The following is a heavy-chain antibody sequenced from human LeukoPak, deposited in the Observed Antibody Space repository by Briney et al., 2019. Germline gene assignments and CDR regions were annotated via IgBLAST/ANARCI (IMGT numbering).Heavy chain of an antibody. CDR2: IYPGDSDT. D-gene: IGHD6-19*01. V-gene: IGHV5-51*01. CDR1: GYSSTTYW. Sequence: GESLKISCKGSGYSSTTYWIGWVRQLSGKGLEWMGIIYPGDSDTRYSPSFQGQVTISADKSISTAYLQWSSLTASDSAMYYCARSASGWGFDDWGQGTLVTVSS. CDR3: ARSASGWGFDD. J-gene: IGHJ4*02.